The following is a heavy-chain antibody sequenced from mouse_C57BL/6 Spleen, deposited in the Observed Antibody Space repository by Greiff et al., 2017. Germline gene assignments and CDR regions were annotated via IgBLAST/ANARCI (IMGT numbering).Heavy chain of an antibody. CDR2: IDPSDSET. D-gene: IGHD1-1*01. CDR3: ARDYYGSSSFAY. J-gene: IGHJ3*01. Sequence: QVQLQQPGAELVRPGSSVKLSCKASGYTFTSYWMHWVKQRPIQGLEWIGNIDPSDSETHYNQKFKDKATLTVDKSSSTAYMLLSSLTSEDSAVYYCARDYYGSSSFAYWGQGTLVTVSA. V-gene: IGHV1-52*01. CDR1: GYTFTSYW.